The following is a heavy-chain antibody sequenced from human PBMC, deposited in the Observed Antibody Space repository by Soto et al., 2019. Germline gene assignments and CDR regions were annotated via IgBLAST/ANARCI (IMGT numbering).Heavy chain of an antibody. CDR1: GYTFTSYG. D-gene: IGHD3-10*01. V-gene: IGHV1-18*01. CDR3: ASLLLRFGVGYMDV. Sequence: GASVKVSWKASGYTFTSYGISWVRQAPGQGLEWMGWISAYNGNTNYAQKLQGRVTMTTDTSTSTAYMELRSLRSDDTAVYYCASLLLRFGVGYMDVSGKATTVSVSS. CDR2: ISAYNGNT. J-gene: IGHJ6*03.